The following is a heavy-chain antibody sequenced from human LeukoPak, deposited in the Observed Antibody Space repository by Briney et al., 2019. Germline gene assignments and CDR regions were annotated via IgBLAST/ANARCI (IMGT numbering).Heavy chain of an antibody. CDR1: GGSISSYY. CDR2: IYYSGST. CDR3: ARLPRGYDLFYFDY. V-gene: IGHV4-59*08. D-gene: IGHD5-18*01. J-gene: IGHJ4*02. Sequence: SETLSLTCTVSGGSISSYYWSWIRQPPGKGLEWIGYIYYSGSTNYNPSLKSRVTISVDTSKNQFSLKLSSVTAADTAVYYCARLPRGYDLFYFDYWGQGTLVTVSS.